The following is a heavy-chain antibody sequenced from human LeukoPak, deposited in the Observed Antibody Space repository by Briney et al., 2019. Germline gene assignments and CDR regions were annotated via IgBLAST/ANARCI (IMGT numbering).Heavy chain of an antibody. D-gene: IGHD4-17*01. Sequence: PGGSLRLSCAASGFTFSSYEMNWVRQAPGKGLEWVSYISSSGSTIYYADSVKGRFTISRDNAKSSLYLQMNSLRAEDTAVYYCARAVTPPRYYYYYMDVWGKGTTVTISS. CDR3: ARAVTPPRYYYYYMDV. CDR2: ISSSGSTI. V-gene: IGHV3-48*03. CDR1: GFTFSSYE. J-gene: IGHJ6*03.